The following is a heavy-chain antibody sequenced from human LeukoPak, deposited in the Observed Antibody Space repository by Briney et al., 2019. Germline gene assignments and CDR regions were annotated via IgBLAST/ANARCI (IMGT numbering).Heavy chain of an antibody. V-gene: IGHV4-59*01. CDR3: AGGGDWKYFHY. CDR1: GGSISSYY. J-gene: IGHJ4*02. D-gene: IGHD2-21*02. CDR2: RYYSGST. Sequence: SETLSLTCTVSGGSISSYYWGWIRQPPGKGLEWIGYRYYSGSTNYNPTLISRVTISVDTSRNQFSLKLTSVTAADTAVYFCAGGGDWKYFHYWGQGALVTVSS.